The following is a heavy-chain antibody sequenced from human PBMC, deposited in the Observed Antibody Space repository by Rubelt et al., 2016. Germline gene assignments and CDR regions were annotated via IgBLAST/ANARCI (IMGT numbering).Heavy chain of an antibody. CDR1: GGSISSTSYY. V-gene: IGHV4-39*01. CDR3: ARHDYADVDMRAGPHDF. J-gene: IGHJ4*02. Sequence: QLQLQESGPGLVKPSETLSLTCTVSGGSISSTSYYWGWIRQPPGKGLEWIGSIYYSGCTYSNSPSLKSGVTISTDTSKNQCSLKLSSVTAADTATYYCARHDYADVDMRAGPHDFWGEGTLVTVSS. CDR2: IYYSGCT. D-gene: IGHD4-17*01.